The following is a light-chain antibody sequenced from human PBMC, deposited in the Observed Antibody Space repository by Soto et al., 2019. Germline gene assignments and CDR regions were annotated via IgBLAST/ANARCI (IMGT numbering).Light chain of an antibody. CDR2: DVS. J-gene: IGLJ1*01. V-gene: IGLV2-11*01. Sequence: QSALTQPRSVSGSPGQSVTISCTGTSSDVGGYHYVSWYQQHPGKAPKLMIYDVSKRPSGVPDRFSGSKSGNTASLTIYGLQAEDEADYYCCSYAGSYKGYVFGTGTKLTVL. CDR1: SSDVGGYHY. CDR3: CSYAGSYKGYV.